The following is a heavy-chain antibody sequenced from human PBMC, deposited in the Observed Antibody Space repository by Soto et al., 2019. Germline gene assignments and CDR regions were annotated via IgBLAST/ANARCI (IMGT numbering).Heavy chain of an antibody. Sequence: GESLKISCVTSGFTFSDYGFHWVRQAPGKGLDWVAMISFDGNKINYAESVKGRFTISRDPSKNTLYLQLTRLTAEAAAGYYCGRDFDAFANYKFYYGMCVWGQGTTVTVSS. CDR1: GFTFSDYG. D-gene: IGHD4-4*01. CDR3: GRDFDAFANYKFYYGMCV. J-gene: IGHJ6*02. V-gene: IGHV3-33*05. CDR2: ISFDGNKI.